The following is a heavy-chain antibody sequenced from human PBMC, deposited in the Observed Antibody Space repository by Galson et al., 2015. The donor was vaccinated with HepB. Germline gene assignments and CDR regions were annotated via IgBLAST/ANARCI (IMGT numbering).Heavy chain of an antibody. CDR1: GYTFTGYY. V-gene: IGHV1-2*04. Sequence: SVKVSCKASGYTFTGYYMHWVRQAPGQGLEWMGWINPNSGGTNYAQKFQGWVTMTRDTSISTAYMELSRLRSDDTAVYYCAREQWPQDGDLDPWGQGTLVTVSS. CDR3: AREQWPQDGDLDP. CDR2: INPNSGGT. D-gene: IGHD6-19*01. J-gene: IGHJ5*02.